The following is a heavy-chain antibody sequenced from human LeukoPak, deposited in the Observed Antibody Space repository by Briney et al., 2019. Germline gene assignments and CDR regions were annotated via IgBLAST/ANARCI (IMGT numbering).Heavy chain of an antibody. J-gene: IGHJ4*02. Sequence: GGSLRLSCAASGFTFSSYAMTWVRQAPGRGLEWVSTFRGGAGETYYADSVRGRFTISRGNSKNTLYLQMSSLRAENTAVYFCAKRFSSAWDFDYWGQGTLVTVSS. CDR2: FRGGAGET. CDR3: AKRFSSAWDFDY. D-gene: IGHD6-19*01. V-gene: IGHV3-23*01. CDR1: GFTFSSYA.